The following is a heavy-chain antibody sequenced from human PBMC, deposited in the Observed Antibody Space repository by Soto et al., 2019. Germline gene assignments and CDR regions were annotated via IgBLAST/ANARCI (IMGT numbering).Heavy chain of an antibody. D-gene: IGHD2-15*01. CDR1: GVSITSYY. CDR2: INTDGLS. CDR3: ARVPVAVAATEDYYGLDV. Sequence: SETLSLTCSVSGVSITSYYWSWIRQSAGGGLEWMGRINTDGLSTYSPSFKSRLTMSLDTSKNRVSLRLISVTAADTAVYFCARVPVAVAATEDYYGLDVWGQGTTVTAP. J-gene: IGHJ6*02. V-gene: IGHV4-4*07.